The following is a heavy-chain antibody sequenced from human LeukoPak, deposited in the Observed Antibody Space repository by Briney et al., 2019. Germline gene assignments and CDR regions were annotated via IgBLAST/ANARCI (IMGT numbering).Heavy chain of an antibody. CDR2: ISYDGSNK. Sequence: PGGSLRLSCAASGFTFSSYGMHWVRQAPGKGLEWVAVISYDGSNKYYADSVKGRFTISRDNSKNTLYLQMNSLRAEDTALYYCARDALVAARLGWFDPWGQGTLVTVSS. J-gene: IGHJ5*02. V-gene: IGHV3-30*03. D-gene: IGHD6-6*01. CDR3: ARDALVAARLGWFDP. CDR1: GFTFSSYG.